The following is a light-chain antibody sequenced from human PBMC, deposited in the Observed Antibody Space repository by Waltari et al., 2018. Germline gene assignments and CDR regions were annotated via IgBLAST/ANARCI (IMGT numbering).Light chain of an antibody. Sequence: EIVLTQSPPPPPPPPPQPPPPPCRASQSVGKFLAWYQKKPGQAPRLLIYDASSRATGIPDRFSGSGFGTDFSLTISRLEPEDFAVYYCQHYVRLPVSFGQGTKVGIK. CDR1: QSVGKF. CDR3: QHYVRLPVS. V-gene: IGKV3-20*01. CDR2: DAS. J-gene: IGKJ1*01.